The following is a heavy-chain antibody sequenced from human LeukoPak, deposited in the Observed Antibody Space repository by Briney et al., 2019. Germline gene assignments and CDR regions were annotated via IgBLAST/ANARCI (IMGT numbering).Heavy chain of an antibody. CDR2: IWYDGSQR. V-gene: IGHV3-30*02. CDR3: ATSSPRNYFDH. D-gene: IGHD1-14*01. J-gene: IGHJ4*02. CDR1: GFIFSTYG. Sequence: GGSLRLSCVASGFIFSTYGLHWVRQSPGRGLEWVAVIWYDGSQRYYADSVEGRSTISRDDSQNTIYLQMDSLRAEDTAVYYCATSSPRNYFDHWGQGTLVTVSS.